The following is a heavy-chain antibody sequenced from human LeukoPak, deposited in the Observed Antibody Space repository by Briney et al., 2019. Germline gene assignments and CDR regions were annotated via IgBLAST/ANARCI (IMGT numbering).Heavy chain of an antibody. CDR1: GFTFSSFW. CDR3: ARDPQLIVGATNYFDY. CDR2: ISSSSSTI. D-gene: IGHD1-26*01. V-gene: IGHV3-48*01. Sequence: GGSLRLSCEVSGFTFSSFWMNWVRQAPGKGLEWVSYISSSSSTIYYADSVKGRFTISRDNAKNSLYLQMNSLRAEDTAVYYCARDPQLIVGATNYFDYWGQGTLVTVSS. J-gene: IGHJ4*02.